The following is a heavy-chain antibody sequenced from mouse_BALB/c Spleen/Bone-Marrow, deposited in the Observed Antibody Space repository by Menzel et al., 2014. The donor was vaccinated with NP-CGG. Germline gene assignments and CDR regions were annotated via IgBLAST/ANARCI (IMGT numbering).Heavy chain of an antibody. CDR2: VYPGNNDT. Sequence: DVQLQESGTVLARPGASVKMSCKASGYTFTSFRMHWVKQRPGQGLEWIGAVYPGNNDTNYNQNFKGKAKLTAVTSTSTAYMEFSSLTNEDSAVYYCTRYFYGGRDWYFDVWGAGTTVTVSS. V-gene: IGHV1-5*01. CDR3: TRYFYGGRDWYFDV. CDR1: GYTFTSFR. D-gene: IGHD1-1*01. J-gene: IGHJ1*01.